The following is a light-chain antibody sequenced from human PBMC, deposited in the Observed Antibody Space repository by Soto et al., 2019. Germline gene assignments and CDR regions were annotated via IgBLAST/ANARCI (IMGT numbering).Light chain of an antibody. Sequence: QSALTQPASVSGSPAQSITISCTGTSSDVVSYNLVSWYQQHPGKAPKLMIYVGSKRASGVSNRFSGSKSGNTAYRTISGLQAEDEADYYCCSYAVSSTLEVFGTGTKVTVL. CDR2: VGS. CDR1: SSDVVSYNL. CDR3: CSYAVSSTLEV. V-gene: IGLV2-23*01. J-gene: IGLJ1*01.